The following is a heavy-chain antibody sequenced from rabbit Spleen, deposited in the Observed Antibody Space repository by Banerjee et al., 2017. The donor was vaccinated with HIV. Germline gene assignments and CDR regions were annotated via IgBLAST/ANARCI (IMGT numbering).Heavy chain of an antibody. CDR2: IVNGDGST. Sequence: QSLEESGGDLVKPGASLTLSCKASGIDFTNYYITWVRQAPGKGLEWIACIVNGDGSTYYASWAKGRFTISKTSSTTVTLQMTSLTAADTATYFCAREIAGVAESFNLWGQGTLVTVS. V-gene: IGHV1S40*01. J-gene: IGHJ4*01. CDR3: AREIAGVAESFNL. CDR1: GIDFTNYY. D-gene: IGHD4-2*01.